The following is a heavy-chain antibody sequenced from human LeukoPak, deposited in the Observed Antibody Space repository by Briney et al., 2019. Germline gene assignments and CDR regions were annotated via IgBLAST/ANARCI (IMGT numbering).Heavy chain of an antibody. D-gene: IGHD1-26*01. J-gene: IGHJ3*01. CDR2: INPTSGTT. CDR3: ARPTGSYVLLDGFDV. CDR1: GYTFTAYY. Sequence: ASVTESCMASGYTFTAYYIHWVRQAPGQGLEWMGWINPTSGTTNYAQKFQGGVTMTRDTSVSTAYMELSRLKSDDTAVYYCARPTGSYVLLDGFDVWGDGKVGTVSS. V-gene: IGHV1-2*02.